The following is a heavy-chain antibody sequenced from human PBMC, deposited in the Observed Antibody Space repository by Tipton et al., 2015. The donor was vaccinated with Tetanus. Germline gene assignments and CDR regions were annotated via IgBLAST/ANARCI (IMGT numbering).Heavy chain of an antibody. CDR2: ISAYKGNT. J-gene: IGHJ3*02. V-gene: IGHV1-18*04. Sequence: QLVQSGAEVKKPGASVKVSCKASGYTFTSYGISWVRQAPGQGLEWMGWISAYKGNTNYARKLQVRVTMTTDTSTGTAYMELRSLRSDDTAVYFCAILSIAAAADRAFDIWGQGTMVTVSS. CDR3: AILSIAAAADRAFDI. CDR1: GYTFTSYG. D-gene: IGHD6-13*01.